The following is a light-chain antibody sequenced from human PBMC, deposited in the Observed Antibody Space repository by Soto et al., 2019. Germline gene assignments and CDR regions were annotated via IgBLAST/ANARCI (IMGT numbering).Light chain of an antibody. CDR3: QQTSSFPLT. CDR2: AAS. CDR1: QGIVSW. V-gene: IGKV1-12*01. J-gene: IGKJ4*01. Sequence: DIQMTQSPSFVSASVGDRVTIXXXASQGIVSWLAWYQHKPGRAPKLLIHAASSLESGVPSRFSGSGSGTDFTLTISSLQPEDFATYYCQQTSSFPLTFGGGTKVEIK.